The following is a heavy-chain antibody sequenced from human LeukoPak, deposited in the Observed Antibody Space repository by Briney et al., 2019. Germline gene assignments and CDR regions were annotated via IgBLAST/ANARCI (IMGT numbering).Heavy chain of an antibody. V-gene: IGHV4-39*01. J-gene: IGHJ4*02. D-gene: IGHD2-21*01. CDR3: TGDSGVVNDYYFHY. CDR1: GGSISSTSFY. Sequence: KPSETLSLTCTVSGGSISSTSFYWSWVRQPPGKGLEWIGSIYYSGNTYYNPSLKSRLTVSVDTSKNQFSLTLTSVTAADTAVYYCTGDSGVVNDYYFHYWGPGTLVTVSS. CDR2: IYYSGNT.